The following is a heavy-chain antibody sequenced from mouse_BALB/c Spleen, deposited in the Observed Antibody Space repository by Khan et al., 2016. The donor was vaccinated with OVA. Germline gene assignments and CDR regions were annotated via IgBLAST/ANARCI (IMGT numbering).Heavy chain of an antibody. J-gene: IGHJ4*01. V-gene: IGHV2-3*01. D-gene: IGHD1-1*01. CDR2: IWGDGST. CDR1: GFSLSSYG. CDR3: AKFTPDYYSMDY. Sequence: QVQLQQSGPGLVAPSQSLSITCTVPGFSLSSYGVNWVRQPPGKGLEWLGVIWGDGSTNYHSAFVSRLIISKDNSKSQVFLKLYGLQTDDTATYYCAKFTPDYYSMDYWGQGTSVTVSS.